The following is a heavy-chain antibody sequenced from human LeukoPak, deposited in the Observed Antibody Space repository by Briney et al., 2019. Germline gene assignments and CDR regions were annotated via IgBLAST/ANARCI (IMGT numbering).Heavy chain of an antibody. CDR2: IKTSGST. Sequence: SQTLSLTCTVSDGSISSGSYYWSWIRQPAGKGLEWIGHIKTSGSTNYNPSLKSRVTISIDTSKKQFSLKLSSVTAADTAVYYCAREGKYSSPYFDYWGQGTLVTVSS. J-gene: IGHJ4*02. CDR1: DGSISSGSYY. D-gene: IGHD6-6*01. V-gene: IGHV4-61*09. CDR3: AREGKYSSPYFDY.